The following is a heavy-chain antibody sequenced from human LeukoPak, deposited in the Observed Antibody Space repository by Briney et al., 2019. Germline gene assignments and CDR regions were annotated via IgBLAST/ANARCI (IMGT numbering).Heavy chain of an antibody. Sequence: SETLSLTCTVSGDSISNYYWSWIRQPPGKGLEWIGYIYYSGTTNYTPSLKSRVTISVDTSKTQFSLKLSSVTAADTAVYYCARDGGSSVYYYYMDVWGKGTTVTVSS. J-gene: IGHJ6*03. D-gene: IGHD1-26*01. CDR2: IYYSGTT. V-gene: IGHV4-59*01. CDR1: GDSISNYY. CDR3: ARDGGSSVYYYYMDV.